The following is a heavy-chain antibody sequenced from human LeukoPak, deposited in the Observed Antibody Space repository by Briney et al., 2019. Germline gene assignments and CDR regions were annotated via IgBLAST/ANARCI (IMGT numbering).Heavy chain of an antibody. CDR1: GYSFTSSW. CDR3: ARGLYCSGGSCRFDY. V-gene: IGHV5-51*01. Sequence: GESLKISCEGSGYSFTSSWIGWVRQMPGKGLEWMGIIYPGDSDIRYSPSFQGQVTISADKSITTPYLQWSSLKASDTAIYYCARGLYCSGGSCRFDYWGQGTLVTVSS. CDR2: IYPGDSDI. D-gene: IGHD2-15*01. J-gene: IGHJ4*02.